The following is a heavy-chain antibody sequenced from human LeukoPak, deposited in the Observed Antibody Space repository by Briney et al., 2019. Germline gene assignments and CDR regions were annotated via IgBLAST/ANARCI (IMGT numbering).Heavy chain of an antibody. J-gene: IGHJ5*02. Sequence: SETLSLTCTVSGGSISSYYWSWIRQPPGKGLEWIGYIYYSGSTNYNPSLKSRVTISVDTSKNQFSLKLSSVTAADTAVYYCARVRTTVVTHGNWFDPWGQGTLVTVSS. CDR1: GGSISSYY. CDR3: ARVRTTVVTHGNWFDP. V-gene: IGHV4-59*01. CDR2: IYYSGST. D-gene: IGHD4-23*01.